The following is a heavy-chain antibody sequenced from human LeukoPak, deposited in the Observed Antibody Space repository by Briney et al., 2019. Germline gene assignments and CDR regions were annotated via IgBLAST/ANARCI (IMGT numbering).Heavy chain of an antibody. CDR2: ISWNSGSI. CDR3: AKDRTSGYFDWLSGFDY. Sequence: GGSLRLSCAASGFTFDDYAMHWVRQAPGKGLEWVSGISWNSGSIGYADPVKGRFTISRDNAKNSLYLQMNSLRAEDTALYYCAKDRTSGYFDWLSGFDYWGQGTLVTVSS. J-gene: IGHJ4*02. D-gene: IGHD3-9*01. CDR1: GFTFDDYA. V-gene: IGHV3-9*01.